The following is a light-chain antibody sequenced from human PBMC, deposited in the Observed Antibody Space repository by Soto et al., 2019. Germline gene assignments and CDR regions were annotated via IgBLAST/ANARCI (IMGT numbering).Light chain of an antibody. V-gene: IGLV4-69*01. J-gene: IGLJ2*01. CDR1: SGHSNYA. CDR2: LNSDGSH. Sequence: QLVLTQSPSASASLGASVKLTCTLRSGHSNYAIAWHQQQSEKGPRYLMKLNSDGSHSKGDGIPDRFSGSSSGAERYLTISSLQSEEEADYYGQTWGSGIVVFGGGTKLTVL. CDR3: QTWGSGIVV.